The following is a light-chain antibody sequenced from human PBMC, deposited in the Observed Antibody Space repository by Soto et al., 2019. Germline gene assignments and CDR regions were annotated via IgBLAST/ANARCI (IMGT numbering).Light chain of an antibody. J-gene: IGKJ5*01. CDR3: QQAYSFPIT. CDR1: QDIAAY. V-gene: IGKV1D-12*01. CDR2: AAS. Sequence: DIQVTQXPSSVSASVGDRVTITCRASQDIAAYLAWYQHKPGRAPELLIHAASSLQSGVPSRFSGSGSGTDFTLTINSLQPEDFATYYCQQAYSFPITFGQGTRLEI.